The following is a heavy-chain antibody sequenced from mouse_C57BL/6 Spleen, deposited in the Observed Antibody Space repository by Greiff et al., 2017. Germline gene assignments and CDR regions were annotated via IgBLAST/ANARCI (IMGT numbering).Heavy chain of an antibody. J-gene: IGHJ1*03. CDR1: GCTFSDYY. Sequence: EVQLEESVPCLVQPGSSMQLSCNASGCTFSDYYMALVRQVPEKGLEWVANINYDDSSTSSLDSLKSRFIISRDNAKNSLYMEMSRLKSEDSAAYYCAREGHYYSRSYCSIDVRGTGTLGTAST. D-gene: IGHD1-1*01. V-gene: IGHV5-16*01. CDR2: INYDDSST. CDR3: AREGHYYSRSYCSIDV.